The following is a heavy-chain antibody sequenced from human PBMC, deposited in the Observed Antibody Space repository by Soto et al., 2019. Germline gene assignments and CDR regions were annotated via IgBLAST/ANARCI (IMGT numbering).Heavy chain of an antibody. J-gene: IGHJ4*02. CDR1: GGSIVSSSFY. CDR3: ARLRGYSYGYSSL. CDR2: IYYSGTT. V-gene: IGHV4-39*01. Sequence: QLQLQESGPGLVKPSETLSLTCTVSGGSIVSSSFYWGWIRQPPGKGLEWIGSIYYSGTTYYDPSLKSRVTISVDTSNSQFSLKLSSVTVADTAVYYCARLRGYSYGYSSLWGQGTLVTVSS. D-gene: IGHD5-18*01.